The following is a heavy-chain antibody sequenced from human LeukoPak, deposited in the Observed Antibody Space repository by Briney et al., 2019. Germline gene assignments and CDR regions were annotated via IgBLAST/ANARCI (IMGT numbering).Heavy chain of an antibody. D-gene: IGHD3-3*01. J-gene: IGHJ4*02. CDR2: IIPSDGFT. Sequence: GASVKVSCKASGYTFTNYYIHWVRQAPGQGLEWMGMIIPSDGFTTYAQKFQGRLTMTRDMSTSTVYMELSSLRSEDTALYYCATAGRRLFGVLIPLPFDYWGQGTLVTVSS. V-gene: IGHV1-46*01. CDR1: GYTFTNYY. CDR3: ATAGRRLFGVLIPLPFDY.